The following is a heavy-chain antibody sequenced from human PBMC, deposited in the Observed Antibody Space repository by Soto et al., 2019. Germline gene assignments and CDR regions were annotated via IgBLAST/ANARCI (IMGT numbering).Heavy chain of an antibody. J-gene: IGHJ4*02. CDR1: GYSFTSYW. CDR3: TRQLYCSSSSCYRAIDY. CDR2: IYPGDSDT. D-gene: IGHD2-2*01. V-gene: IGHV5-51*01. Sequence: PGESLKISCKGSGYSFTSYWIGWVRQMPGKGLEWMGIIYPGDSDTRYSPSFQGQVTMSADKSINTAYLQWSSLKASDTAIYYCTRQLYCSSSSCYRAIDYWGQGTLVTVSS.